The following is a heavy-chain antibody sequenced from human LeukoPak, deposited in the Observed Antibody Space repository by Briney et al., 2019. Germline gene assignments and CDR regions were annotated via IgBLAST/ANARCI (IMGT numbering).Heavy chain of an antibody. CDR2: INPNSGGT. CDR1: GYTFTGYY. D-gene: IGHD5-24*01. CDR3: ATGDSLIQRWLQFYYFDY. V-gene: IGHV1-2*02. J-gene: IGHJ4*02. Sequence: ASVKVSCKASGYTFTGYYMHWVRQAPGQGLEWMGWINPNSGGTNYAQKFQGRVTMTRDTSISTAYMELSRLRSDDTAVYYCATGDSLIQRWLQFYYFDYWGQGTLVTVSS.